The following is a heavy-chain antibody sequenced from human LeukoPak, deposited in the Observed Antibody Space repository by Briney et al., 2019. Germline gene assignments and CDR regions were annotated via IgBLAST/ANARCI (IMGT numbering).Heavy chain of an antibody. CDR1: GCSFSSSW. J-gene: IGHJ3*02. V-gene: IGHV3-7*03. CDR3: ARDGNDYGDYGDAFVI. Sequence: GGSLMISCAASGCSFSSSWRSGCGREPGGGREGWASIKQDGSEKYYVDSVKGRFTISRDNAKNSLYLQMNSLRAEDTAVYYCARDGNDYGDYGDAFVIWGQGTMVTVSS. CDR2: IKQDGSEK. D-gene: IGHD4-17*01.